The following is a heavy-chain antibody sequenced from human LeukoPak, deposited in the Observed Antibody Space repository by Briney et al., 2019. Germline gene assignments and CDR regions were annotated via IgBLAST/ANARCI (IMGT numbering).Heavy chain of an antibody. V-gene: IGHV3-48*03. CDR3: AREYYDFWSGYSQPYYFDY. Sequence: GGSLRLSCAASGFTFSSYEMNWVRQAPGKGLEWVSYISSSGSTIYYADSVKGRFTISRDNSENTLYLQMNSLRAEDTAVYYCAREYYDFWSGYSQPYYFDYWGQGTLVTVSS. J-gene: IGHJ4*02. CDR2: ISSSGSTI. CDR1: GFTFSSYE. D-gene: IGHD3-3*01.